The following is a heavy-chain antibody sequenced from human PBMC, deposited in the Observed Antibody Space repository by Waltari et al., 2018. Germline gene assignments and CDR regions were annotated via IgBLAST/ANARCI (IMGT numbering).Heavy chain of an antibody. J-gene: IGHJ4*02. D-gene: IGHD3-22*01. Sequence: QVQLVQPGAEVKKPGASVKVSCKASGYTFTGYYMHWVRQAPGQGLEWMGWINPNSGGTNYAQKFQGRVTMTRDTSISTAYMELSRLRSDDTAVYYCARRPNTYYYDSSGYSFDYWGQGTLVTVSS. CDR1: GYTFTGYY. CDR2: INPNSGGT. CDR3: ARRPNTYYYDSSGYSFDY. V-gene: IGHV1-2*02.